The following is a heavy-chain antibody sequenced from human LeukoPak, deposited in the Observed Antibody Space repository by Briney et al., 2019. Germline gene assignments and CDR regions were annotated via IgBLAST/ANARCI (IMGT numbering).Heavy chain of an antibody. V-gene: IGHV3-23*01. D-gene: IGHD2-2*02. CDR3: AGDTFRGPYYYYYYGMDV. J-gene: IGHJ6*02. CDR2: ISDTGSAT. CDR1: GFTYSTYA. Sequence: GGSLRLSCAASGFTYSTYAVSWVRQAPGKGLDWVSAISDTGSATYYADSVRGRFTISRDNSINTVYLQMNSLRAEDTAVYYCAGDTFRGPYYYYYYGMDVWGQGTTVTVSS.